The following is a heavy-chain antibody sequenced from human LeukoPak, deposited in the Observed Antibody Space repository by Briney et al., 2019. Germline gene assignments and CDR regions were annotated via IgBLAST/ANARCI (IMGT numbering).Heavy chain of an antibody. CDR3: VKSPSDGLNV. J-gene: IGHJ6*02. Sequence: GGSLRLSCSASGFTFSTYPMHWVRQAPGKGLEYVSTIFANGDITSYAASVKGRFTTSRDNSKNTLYLQMSSLRPEDTAVYYCVKSPSDGLNVWGQGATVTVSS. CDR2: IFANGDIT. CDR1: GFTFSTYP. V-gene: IGHV3-64D*09.